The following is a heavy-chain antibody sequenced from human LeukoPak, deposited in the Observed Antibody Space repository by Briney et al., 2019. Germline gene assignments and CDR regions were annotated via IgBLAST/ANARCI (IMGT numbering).Heavy chain of an antibody. J-gene: IGHJ4*02. CDR1: GFTFSNYW. CDR2: IKLDGSEK. V-gene: IGHV3-7*04. D-gene: IGHD3-10*01. CDR3: ARVWFGIDD. Sequence: PGGSLRLSCAASGFTFSNYWMGWVRQAPGKGLEWVANIKLDGSEKYYVDSVKGRFTISRDKAKNSVYLQMNSPRAEDTAVYYCARVWFGIDDWGQGTLVTVSS.